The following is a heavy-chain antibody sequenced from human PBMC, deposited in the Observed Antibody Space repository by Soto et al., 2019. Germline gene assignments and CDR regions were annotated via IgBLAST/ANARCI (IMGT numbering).Heavy chain of an antibody. D-gene: IGHD2-8*01. V-gene: IGHV4-39*01. CDR3: VRQRTSVLTHAYFDY. J-gene: IGHJ4*02. CDR2: VYYRGRS. Sequence: SETLALTCTVSEGSVSNSNYYCGWIRQSPGKGLEWIGSVYYRGRSYSKSSVKSRVPISVDTSKNPFSLNLNSVTASDTAVYYCVRQRTSVLTHAYFDYWGPGALVTVPQ. CDR1: EGSVSNSNYY.